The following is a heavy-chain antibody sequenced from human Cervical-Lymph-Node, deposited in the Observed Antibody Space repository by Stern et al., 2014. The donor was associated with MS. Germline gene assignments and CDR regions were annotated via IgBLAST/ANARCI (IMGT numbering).Heavy chain of an antibody. V-gene: IGHV4-34*01. J-gene: IGHJ6*02. CDR3: ARGPRVPYAHYNLDV. CDR1: GGSFSHYY. D-gene: IGHD5-24*01. CDR2: INPSGST. Sequence: QVQLQQWGTGLLKPSETLSLTCAIYGGSFSHYYWNWIRQFPGEGLEWIGEINPSGSTNYNPSLKSRITMSLDTPSNQISLKMTFVTAADTAVYFCARGPRVPYAHYNLDVWGRGTTVTVAS.